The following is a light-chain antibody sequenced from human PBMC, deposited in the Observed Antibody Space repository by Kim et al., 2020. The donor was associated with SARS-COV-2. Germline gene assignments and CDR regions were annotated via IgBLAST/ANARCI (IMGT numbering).Light chain of an antibody. Sequence: GQRVTISCSESFSNVGRNTVNWYQQLPGTAPKLLIFGYNQRPSGVPDRFSGSKSGTSASLAISGLQSEDEADYYCAAWDDNLNGVGFGGGTQLTVL. CDR1: FSNVGRNT. V-gene: IGLV1-44*01. J-gene: IGLJ2*01. CDR2: GYN. CDR3: AAWDDNLNGVG.